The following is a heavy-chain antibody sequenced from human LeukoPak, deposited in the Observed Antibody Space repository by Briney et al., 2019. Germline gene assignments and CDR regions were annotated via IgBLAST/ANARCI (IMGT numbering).Heavy chain of an antibody. V-gene: IGHV1-2*06. D-gene: IGHD1-26*01. Sequence: ASVKVSCKASGYTFTGYYMHWVRQAPGQGLEWMGRINPNSGGTNYAQKFQGRVTMTRDTSISTAYMELSRLRSDDTAVYYCAREEWELTGFDYWGKGTLVTVFS. CDR3: AREEWELTGFDY. CDR2: INPNSGGT. J-gene: IGHJ4*02. CDR1: GYTFTGYY.